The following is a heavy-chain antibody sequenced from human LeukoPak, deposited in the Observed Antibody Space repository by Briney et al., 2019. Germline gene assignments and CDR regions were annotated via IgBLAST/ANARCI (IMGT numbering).Heavy chain of an antibody. V-gene: IGHV4-30-4*01. CDR3: ARGLVPRCGGDCRTLDY. CDR2: IYYSGST. Sequence: PSETLSLTCTVSGGSISSGDYYWSWIRQPPGKGLEWIGYIYYSGSTYYNPSLKSRVTISVDTSKNQFSLKLSSVTAADTAVYYCARGLVPRCGGDCRTLDYWGQGTLVTVSS. CDR1: GGSISSGDYY. D-gene: IGHD2-21*02. J-gene: IGHJ4*02.